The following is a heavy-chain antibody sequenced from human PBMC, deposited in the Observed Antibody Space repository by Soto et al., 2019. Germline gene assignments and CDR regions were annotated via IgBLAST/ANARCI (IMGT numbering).Heavy chain of an antibody. CDR2: ISGSGGST. V-gene: IGHV3-23*01. J-gene: IGHJ4*02. Sequence: SCAASGFTFSSYAMSWVRQAPGKGLEWVSAISGSGGSTYYADSVKGRFTISRDNSKNTLYLQMNSLRAEDTAVYYCAKVLSSGTLTFDYWGQGTLVTVSS. CDR1: GFTFSSYA. D-gene: IGHD3-22*01. CDR3: AKVLSSGTLTFDY.